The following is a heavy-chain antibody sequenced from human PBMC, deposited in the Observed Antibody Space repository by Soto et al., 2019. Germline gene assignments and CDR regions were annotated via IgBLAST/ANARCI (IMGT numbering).Heavy chain of an antibody. J-gene: IGHJ6*02. V-gene: IGHV4-59*01. CDR2: IFYSGST. Sequence: QVQLQESGPGLVKPSETLSLTCTVSGGSISSYYWSWIRQPPGKGLEWIGYIFYSGSTNYNPSLKSRVTISVDTSKNQFSLKLSSVTAADTAVYYCARDGAMAHYYGMDVWGQGTTVTVSS. CDR1: GGSISSYY. CDR3: ARDGAMAHYYGMDV. D-gene: IGHD5-18*01.